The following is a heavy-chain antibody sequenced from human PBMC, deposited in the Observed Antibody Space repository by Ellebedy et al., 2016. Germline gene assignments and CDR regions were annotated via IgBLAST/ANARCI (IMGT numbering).Heavy chain of an antibody. CDR3: ARQVAVTGVWYFDL. D-gene: IGHD6-19*01. CDR2: TSYDGSHK. V-gene: IGHV3-30*04. Sequence: GESLKISCAVSGFTFTSHAMHWVRQAPGKGLEWVAVTSYDGSHKYYADSVKGRFTVARDNSKSTLYLQMNSLRAEDTAVYYCARQVAVTGVWYFDLWGRGTLVTVSS. CDR1: GFTFTSHA. J-gene: IGHJ2*01.